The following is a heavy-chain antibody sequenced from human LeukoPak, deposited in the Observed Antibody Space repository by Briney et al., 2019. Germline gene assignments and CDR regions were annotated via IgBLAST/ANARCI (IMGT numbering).Heavy chain of an antibody. V-gene: IGHV1-18*01. CDR3: ARELYYDSSGFHYYYYGMDV. CDR1: GYTFTSYG. J-gene: IGHJ6*02. CDR2: ISAYNGNT. Sequence: GASVKVSCKASGYTFTSYGISWVRQAPGQGLEWMGWISAYNGNTNYAQKLQGRVTMTTDTSTSTAYMELRGLRSDDTAVYYCARELYYDSSGFHYYYYGMDVWGQGTTVTVSS. D-gene: IGHD3-22*01.